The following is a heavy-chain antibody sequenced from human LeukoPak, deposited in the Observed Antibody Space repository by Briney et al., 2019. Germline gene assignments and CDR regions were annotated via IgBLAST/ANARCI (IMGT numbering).Heavy chain of an antibody. CDR1: EFTFSSHW. D-gene: IGHD1-1*01. J-gene: IGHJ2*01. V-gene: IGHV3-74*01. CDR3: ATGTTVPWYFDL. Sequence: GGSLRLSCAASEFTFSSHWMYWVRQAPGKGLVWVSRINSDGSSTSYADSVKGRFTISRDNAKNTLYLQMNSPRAEDTAVYYCATGTTVPWYFDLWGRGTLVTVSS. CDR2: INSDGSST.